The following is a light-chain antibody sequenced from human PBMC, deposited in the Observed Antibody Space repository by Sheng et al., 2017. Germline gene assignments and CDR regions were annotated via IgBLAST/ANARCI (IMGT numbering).Light chain of an antibody. Sequence: ESVLTQSPGTLSLSPGERATLSCRASQTVTGNYLAWYQQKPGQAPRLLIYHASSRAAGIPDRFSGSGSGTDFTLSISRLEPEDFAVYYCQQYGLLPPNTFGQGTKLEIK. CDR2: HAS. CDR3: QQYGLLPPNT. CDR1: QTVTGNY. V-gene: IGKV3-20*01. J-gene: IGKJ2*01.